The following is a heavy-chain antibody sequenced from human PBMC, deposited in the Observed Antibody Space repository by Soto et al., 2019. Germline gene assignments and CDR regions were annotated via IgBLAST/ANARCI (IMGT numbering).Heavy chain of an antibody. CDR3: AGGEGYDYVPALFGY. CDR1: GGTFSSYA. J-gene: IGHJ4*02. Sequence: QVQLVQSGAEVKKPGSSVKVSCKASGGTFSSYAISWVRQAPGPGLEWMGGLIPIFGTANYAQKFQGRVTITADKSPSTAYMELCSLRSEDTAVYSCAGGEGYDYVPALFGYWGQGTLVTVSS. CDR2: LIPIFGTA. V-gene: IGHV1-69*06. D-gene: IGHD3-16*01.